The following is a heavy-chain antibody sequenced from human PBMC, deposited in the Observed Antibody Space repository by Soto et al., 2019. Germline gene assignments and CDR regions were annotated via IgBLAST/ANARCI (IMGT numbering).Heavy chain of an antibody. CDR2: TRNKANSYTT. CDR3: ARYCSGGSCYYDAFDI. Sequence: EVQLVESGGGLVQPGGSLRLSCAASGLTFSDHYMDWVRQAPGKGLEWVGRTRNKANSYTTEYAASVKGRFTISRDDSKNSLYLQMNSLKTEDTAVYYCARYCSGGSCYYDAFDIWGQGTMVTVSS. D-gene: IGHD2-15*01. J-gene: IGHJ3*02. V-gene: IGHV3-72*01. CDR1: GLTFSDHY.